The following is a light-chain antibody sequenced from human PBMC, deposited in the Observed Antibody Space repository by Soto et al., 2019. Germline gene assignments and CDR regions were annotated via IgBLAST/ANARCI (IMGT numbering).Light chain of an antibody. CDR2: EVS. CDR1: SSDVGGYNY. CDR3: NSYTSKSTGV. Sequence: QSALTQPASVSGSPGQSITISCTGTSSDVGGYNYVSWYQQHPGKAPKLIIYEVSNRPSGVSNLISSSKSGNTASLTISGLQAEDEADYYCNSYTSKSTGVFGTGTKVTVL. J-gene: IGLJ1*01. V-gene: IGLV2-14*01.